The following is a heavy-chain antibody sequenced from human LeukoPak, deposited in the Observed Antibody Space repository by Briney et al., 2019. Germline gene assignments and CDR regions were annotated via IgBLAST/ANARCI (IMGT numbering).Heavy chain of an antibody. CDR2: ISSSGSTI. CDR3: AKVVSLIAARPRRYFDY. CDR1: GFTFSDYY. J-gene: IGHJ4*02. V-gene: IGHV3-11*01. Sequence: GGSLRLSCAASGFTFSDYYMSWIRQAPGKGLEWVSYISSSGSTIYYADSVKCRFTISRDNAKNSLYLQMNSLRAEDTAVYYCAKVVSLIAARPRRYFDYWGQGTLVTVSS. D-gene: IGHD6-6*01.